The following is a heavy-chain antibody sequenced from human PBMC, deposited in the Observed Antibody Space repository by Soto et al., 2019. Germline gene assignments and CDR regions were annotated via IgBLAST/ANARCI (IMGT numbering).Heavy chain of an antibody. CDR2: INHSGST. V-gene: IGHV4-34*01. CDR1: GGSFSGYY. D-gene: IGHD3-10*01. J-gene: IGHJ4*01. Sequence: SETLSLTCAVYGGSFSGYYWSWIRQPPGKGLEWIGEINHSGSTNYNPSLKSRVTISVDTSKNQFSLKLSSVTAADTAVYYCASIWFGDFDYWGHGTLVTVSS. CDR3: ASIWFGDFDY.